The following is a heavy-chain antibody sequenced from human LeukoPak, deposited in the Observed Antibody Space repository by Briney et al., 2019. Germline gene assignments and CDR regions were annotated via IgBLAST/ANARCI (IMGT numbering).Heavy chain of an antibody. Sequence: PGGSLRLSCAASGFTFSRYWMHWVRQAPGKGLVWVSRINSDGSSTNYADSVKGRFTISRDNAKNSLYLQMNSLRAEDTAVYYCARARRDCSGGSCYPDYNWFDPWGQGTLVTVSS. J-gene: IGHJ5*02. V-gene: IGHV3-74*01. CDR1: GFTFSRYW. CDR2: INSDGSST. CDR3: ARARRDCSGGSCYPDYNWFDP. D-gene: IGHD2-15*01.